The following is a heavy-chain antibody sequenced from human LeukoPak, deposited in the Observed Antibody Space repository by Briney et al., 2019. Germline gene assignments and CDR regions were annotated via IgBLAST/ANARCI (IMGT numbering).Heavy chain of an antibody. D-gene: IGHD3-22*01. CDR3: ARDRRDSSGYQFDY. CDR2: IYTSGST. V-gene: IGHV4-4*07. J-gene: IGHJ4*02. CDR1: GGSISSYY. Sequence: PSETLSLTCTVSGGSISSYYWSWIRQPAGKGLEWIGRIYTSGSTNYNPSLKSRATISVDKSKNQLSLKLSSVTAADTAVYYCARDRRDSSGYQFDYWGQGTLVTVSS.